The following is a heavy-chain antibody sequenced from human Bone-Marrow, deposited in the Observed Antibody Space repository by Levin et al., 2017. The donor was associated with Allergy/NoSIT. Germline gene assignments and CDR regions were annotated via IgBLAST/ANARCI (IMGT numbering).Heavy chain of an antibody. CDR1: GFTFSTYS. D-gene: IGHD2-15*01. Sequence: PGGSLRLSCAASGFTFSTYSIHWVRQAPGMGLEWVAVISKDGRSIYYADSVRGRFTISRDNSKSTLYLQMNSLRAEDTAIYYCAKETDITAPGGAFDIRGQGTMVTVSS. V-gene: IGHV3-30*04. CDR2: ISKDGRSI. CDR3: AKETDITAPGGAFDI. J-gene: IGHJ3*02.